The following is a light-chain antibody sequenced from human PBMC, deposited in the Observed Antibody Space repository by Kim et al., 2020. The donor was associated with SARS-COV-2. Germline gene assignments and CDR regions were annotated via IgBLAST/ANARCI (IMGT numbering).Light chain of an antibody. CDR1: QSANSN. CDR3: QQYDKWPLT. V-gene: IGKV3-15*01. CDR2: DAS. Sequence: EIVMTQSPATLSVSPGERATLSCRASQSANSNLAWYQQKPGQAPRLLIYDASTRATDIPARFSGSGSGTDFTLTITCLQPEDFAVYYCQQYDKWPLTFGGGTKVEIK. J-gene: IGKJ4*01.